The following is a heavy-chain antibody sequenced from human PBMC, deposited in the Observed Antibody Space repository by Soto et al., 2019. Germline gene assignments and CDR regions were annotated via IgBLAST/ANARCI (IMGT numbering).Heavy chain of an antibody. CDR3: ARERYSSGWYKGWFDP. Sequence: SETLSLTCTVSGGSIVSYYCSCIRHPPFKGLEWIGYIYYSGSTNYNPSLKSRVTISVDTSKNQFSLKLSSVTAADTAVYYCARERYSSGWYKGWFDPWGQGTLVTVSS. CDR2: IYYSGST. D-gene: IGHD6-19*01. V-gene: IGHV4-59*01. J-gene: IGHJ5*02. CDR1: GGSIVSYY.